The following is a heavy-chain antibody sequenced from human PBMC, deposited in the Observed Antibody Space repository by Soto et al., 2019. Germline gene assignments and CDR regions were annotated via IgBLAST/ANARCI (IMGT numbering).Heavy chain of an antibody. V-gene: IGHV4-59*01. CDR3: ARGGRKYYYERSGHSNHAEDG. J-gene: IGHJ6*02. D-gene: IGHD3-22*01. Sequence: SETLSLTCTVSGGPIRSYCWSWIRQPPGKGLEWIGYIYDSGNTDYNPSLKSRVTISVDTSKNQFSLKLSSVTTADTAVYYCARGGRKYYYERSGHSNHAEDGGGQGTTVTVAS. CDR1: GGPIRSYC. CDR2: IYDSGNT.